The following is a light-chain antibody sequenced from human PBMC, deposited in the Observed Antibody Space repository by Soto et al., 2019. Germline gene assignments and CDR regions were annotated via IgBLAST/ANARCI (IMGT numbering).Light chain of an antibody. J-gene: IGKJ1*01. CDR1: QSVSSN. V-gene: IGKV3-15*01. CDR2: GAS. Sequence: EIVMTQSPATLSVSPGERATLSCRASQSVSSNLAWYQQKPGQAPRLLIYGASTRATGIPARFSGSGSGTEFTLNISSLQSEDFAVYYCQQYNNWPPWTFGQGTKVPIK. CDR3: QQYNNWPPWT.